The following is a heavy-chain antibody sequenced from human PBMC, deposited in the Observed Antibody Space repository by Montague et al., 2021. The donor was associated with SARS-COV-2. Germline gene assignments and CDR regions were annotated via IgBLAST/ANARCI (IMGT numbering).Heavy chain of an antibody. CDR1: GGSFSTYY. CDR3: ARVRGVKLIFGAYYYYGMDV. Sequence: SETLSLTCAVYGGSFSTYYWSWIRQPPGKGLEWIGEINHSGSTNYNPSXXSRVTISVDTSKNQFSLKLSSVTAADTAVYYCARVRGVKLIFGAYYYYGMDVWGQGTTVTVSS. J-gene: IGHJ6*02. D-gene: IGHD3-10*01. CDR2: INHSGST. V-gene: IGHV4-34*01.